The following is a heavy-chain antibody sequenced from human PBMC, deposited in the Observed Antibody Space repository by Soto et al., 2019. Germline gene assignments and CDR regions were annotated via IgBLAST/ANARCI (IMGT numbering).Heavy chain of an antibody. Sequence: SLRLSCAASGFTFSSYAMSWVRQAPGKGLEWVSAISGSGGSTYYADSVKGRFTISRDNSKNTLYLQMNSLRAEDTAVYYCATQRGYSYGFDYWGQGTLVTVSS. V-gene: IGHV3-23*01. CDR3: ATQRGYSYGFDY. J-gene: IGHJ4*02. CDR2: ISGSGGST. CDR1: GFTFSSYA. D-gene: IGHD5-18*01.